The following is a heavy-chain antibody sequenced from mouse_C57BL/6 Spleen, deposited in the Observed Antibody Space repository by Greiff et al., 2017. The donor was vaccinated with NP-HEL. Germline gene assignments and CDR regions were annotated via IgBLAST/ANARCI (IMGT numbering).Heavy chain of an antibody. J-gene: IGHJ1*03. CDR2: IYPSDSET. V-gene: IGHV1-61*01. CDR1: GYTFTSYW. Sequence: QVQLQQPGAELVRPGSSVKLSCKASGYTFTSYWMDWVKQRPGQGLEWIGNIYPSDSETHYNQKFKDKATLTVDKSSSTAYMQLSSLTSEDSAVYYCAREGNWDLDVWGTGTTVTVSS. CDR3: AREGNWDLDV.